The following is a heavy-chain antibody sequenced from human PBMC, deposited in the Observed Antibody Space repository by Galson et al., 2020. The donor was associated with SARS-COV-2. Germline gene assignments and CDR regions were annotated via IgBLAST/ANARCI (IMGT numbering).Heavy chain of an antibody. CDR1: GFTFSSYE. CDR3: ARDTAMVFAGFYYGMDV. CDR2: ISSSGSTI. Sequence: GGSLRLSCAASGFTFSSYEMNWVRQAPGKGLEWVSYISSSGSTIYYADSVKGRFTISRDNAKNSLYLQMNSLRAEDTAVYYCARDTAMVFAGFYYGMDVWGQGTTVTVSS. D-gene: IGHD5-18*01. V-gene: IGHV3-48*03. J-gene: IGHJ6*02.